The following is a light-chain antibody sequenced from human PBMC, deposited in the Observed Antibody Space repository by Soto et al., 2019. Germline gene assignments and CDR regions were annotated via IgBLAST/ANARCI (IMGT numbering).Light chain of an antibody. V-gene: IGLV3-21*04. CDR2: YDS. Sequence: SYELTQPASVSVAPGKTARITCGGSNIGSKSVHWYQQKPGQAPVLVIYYDSDRPSGIPERFSGSNSGNTATLTISRVEAGDEADYYCQVWDSSSDPYVFGTGTKLTVL. CDR3: QVWDSSSDPYV. J-gene: IGLJ1*01. CDR1: NIGSKS.